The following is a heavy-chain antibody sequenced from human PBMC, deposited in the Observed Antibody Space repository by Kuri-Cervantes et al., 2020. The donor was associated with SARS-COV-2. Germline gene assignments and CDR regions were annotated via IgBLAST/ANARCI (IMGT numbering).Heavy chain of an antibody. CDR2: VYYNGNT. Sequence: LRLSCTVSGGSISSGGYYWSWVRQHPGRGPEWIGYVYYNGNTFYSPSLKSRVTMSIDTSRNQFSLRLSSVTAADTAVYYCARGGTTVPTSGSFDFWGQGTLVTVSS. CDR3: ARGGTTVPTSGSFDF. CDR1: GGSISSGGYY. D-gene: IGHD4-17*01. V-gene: IGHV4-31*03. J-gene: IGHJ3*01.